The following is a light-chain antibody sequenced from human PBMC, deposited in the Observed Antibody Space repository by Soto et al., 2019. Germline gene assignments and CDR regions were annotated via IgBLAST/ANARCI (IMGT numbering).Light chain of an antibody. CDR1: QSIGNL. J-gene: IGKJ4*02. CDR2: KAS. V-gene: IGKV1-5*03. CDR3: NHYNTYSP. Sequence: DIQMTQSPSTLSASVGDRVIITCRTSQSIGNLLAWYQQKPGKAPNLLIYKASSLESGVPPRFSGRGSGTAFTLTIRSLQPDDFATYYCNHYNTYSPFGGGTKVEIK.